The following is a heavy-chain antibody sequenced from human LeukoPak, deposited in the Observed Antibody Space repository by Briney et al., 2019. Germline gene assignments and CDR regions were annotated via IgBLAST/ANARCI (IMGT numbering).Heavy chain of an antibody. D-gene: IGHD4-11*01. V-gene: IGHV1-69*05. J-gene: IGHJ6*03. CDR2: IIPIFGTA. Sequence: ASVKVSCKASGGTFSSYAISWVRQAPGQGLEWMGGIIPIFGTANYAQKFQGRVTITTDESTSTAYMELSSLRSEDTAVYYCASDYSNSTAEYYYYYYMDVWGKGTTVTVSS. CDR3: ASDYSNSTAEYYYYYYMDV. CDR1: GGTFSSYA.